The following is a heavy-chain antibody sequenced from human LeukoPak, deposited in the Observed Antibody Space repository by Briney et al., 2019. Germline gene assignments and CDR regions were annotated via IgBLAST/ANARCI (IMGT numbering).Heavy chain of an antibody. D-gene: IGHD3-10*01. V-gene: IGHV4-59*08. CDR1: GGSISSYY. CDR3: ARHEEGGIYGPFDY. J-gene: IGHJ4*02. Sequence: SETLSLNCTGSGGSISSYYWGWIRQPPGKGLEWIGYIYYSGSTNYTPSLKSRVTISVDTSKNQFSLKLSSVTAADTAVYYCARHEEGGIYGPFDYWGQGTLVTVSS. CDR2: IYYSGST.